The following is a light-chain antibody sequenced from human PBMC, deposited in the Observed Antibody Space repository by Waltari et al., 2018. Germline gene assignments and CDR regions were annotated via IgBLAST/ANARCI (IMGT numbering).Light chain of an antibody. CDR3: QVWDNDSDHVV. V-gene: IGLV3-21*03. Sequence: SYVLTQPPSVSVAPGKAARLTRGGNNIGSKSVHWYQQKPGQAPGLVVYNDGERAAGIPERVFGFNSGDTATLTISRAEAGDEADYYCQVWDNDSDHVVFGGGTKLTVL. J-gene: IGLJ2*01. CDR1: NIGSKS. CDR2: NDG.